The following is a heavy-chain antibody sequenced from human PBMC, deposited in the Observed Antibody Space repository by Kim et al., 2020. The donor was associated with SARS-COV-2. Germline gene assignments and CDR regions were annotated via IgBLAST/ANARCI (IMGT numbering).Heavy chain of an antibody. V-gene: IGHV3-21*01. CDR1: GFTLRTYS. CDR2: ISSDRSFR. D-gene: IGHD3-10*01. J-gene: IGHJ4*02. CDR3: ARDADGSGTLIFVS. Sequence: GGSLRLSCAVSGFTLRTYSMSWLRQAPGKGLEWVASISSDRSFRHYADSPKGRLSISRDNAENSIYLQMNSLGVDDTAVYYCARDADGSGTLIFVSWGQGTQVTVSS.